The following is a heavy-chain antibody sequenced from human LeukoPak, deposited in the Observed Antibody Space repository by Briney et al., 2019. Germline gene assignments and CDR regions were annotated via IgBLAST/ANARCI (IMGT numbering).Heavy chain of an antibody. V-gene: IGHV4-34*01. CDR3: ARGSSVELFDY. CDR1: GGSFSGYY. Sequence: SETLSLTCAVYGGSFSGYYWSWIRQPPGKGLEWIGEINHSGSTNYNPSLKSRVTISVDTSKNQFSLKLSSVTAADTAVYSCARGSSVELFDYWGQGTLVTVSS. D-gene: IGHD1-26*01. CDR2: INHSGST. J-gene: IGHJ4*02.